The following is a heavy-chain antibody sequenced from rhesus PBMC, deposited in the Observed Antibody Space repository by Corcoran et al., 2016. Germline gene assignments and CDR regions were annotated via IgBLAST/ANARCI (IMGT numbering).Heavy chain of an antibody. Sequence: QLQLQESGPGLVKPSETLSLTCVVSGGSISSNFWSWIRQPPGKGLEWIGRISVSGGIPDYNPSLKGRVTISTDTSKNQFSLKLTSMTATDTAVYYCASGGYNFWTGYYLAYWGQGVLVTVSS. CDR1: GGSISSNF. CDR2: ISVSGGIP. D-gene: IGHD3-3*01. J-gene: IGHJ4*01. V-gene: IGHV4-173*01. CDR3: ASGGYNFWTGYYLAY.